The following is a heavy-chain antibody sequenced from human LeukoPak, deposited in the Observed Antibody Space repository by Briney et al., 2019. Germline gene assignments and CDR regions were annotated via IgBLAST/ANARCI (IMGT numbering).Heavy chain of an antibody. CDR3: ARVVVSTLANTYFDY. V-gene: IGHV4-34*01. CDR1: GGSLSCYY. CDR2: INHSGRS. Sequence: KPSETLSRNCAVYGGSLSCYYWIWIRQPPGKGLEWIGEINHSGRSNYNPFLESRVTISVDTPKNQSSLKLSAVTAADPAVYYCARVVVSTLANTYFDYWGQGTLVPVSS. D-gene: IGHD5/OR15-5a*01. J-gene: IGHJ4*02.